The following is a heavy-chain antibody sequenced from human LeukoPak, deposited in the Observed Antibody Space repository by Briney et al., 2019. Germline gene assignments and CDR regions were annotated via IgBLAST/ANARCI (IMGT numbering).Heavy chain of an antibody. J-gene: IGHJ6*02. V-gene: IGHV3-74*01. CDR3: TRVQAGRSGLMDV. D-gene: IGHD2-8*02. Sequence: GGSLRLSCAASGFTLSGYWMHWVRQAPGEGLVWVSRIDPDGVTTNYADSVKGRFTTSRDNARNTLYLQMNSLTAEDTALYYCTRVQAGRSGLMDVWGRGTTVTVSS. CDR1: GFTLSGYW. CDR2: IDPDGVTT.